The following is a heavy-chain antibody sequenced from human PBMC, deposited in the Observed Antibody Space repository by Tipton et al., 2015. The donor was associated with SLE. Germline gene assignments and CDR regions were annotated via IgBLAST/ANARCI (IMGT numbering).Heavy chain of an antibody. CDR3: ARTPYDFRIGYRDVIVF. Sequence: TLSLTCTVSGGSVSCQNYYWAWTRQPPGKGLVGIGSVYYSGNTYCKPSLKSRVAKSVDTPKNQFSLMLSSVTAAGTAIYYCARTPYDFRIGYRDVIVFWGRGTLVIVSS. CDR2: VYYSGNT. V-gene: IGHV4-39*01. J-gene: IGHJ4*01. D-gene: IGHD3-3*01. CDR1: GGSVSCQNYY.